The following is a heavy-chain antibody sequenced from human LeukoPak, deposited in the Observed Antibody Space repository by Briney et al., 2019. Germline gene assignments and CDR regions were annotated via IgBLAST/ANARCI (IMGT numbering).Heavy chain of an antibody. CDR1: GFTFSSFG. CDR3: AKGSYDSSGYHNLDY. D-gene: IGHD3-22*01. V-gene: IGHV3-30*18. CDR2: ISYDGSNK. J-gene: IGHJ4*02. Sequence: GRSLRLSCAASGFTFSSFGMHWVRQAPGKGLEWVAVISYDGSNKYYADSVKGRFTISRDNSKNTLYLQMNSLRAEDTAVYYCAKGSYDSSGYHNLDYWGQGTLVTVSS.